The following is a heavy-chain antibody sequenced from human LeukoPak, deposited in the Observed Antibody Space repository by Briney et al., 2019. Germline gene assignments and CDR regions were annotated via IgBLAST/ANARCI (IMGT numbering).Heavy chain of an antibody. V-gene: IGHV3-23*01. D-gene: IGHD2-8*01. CDR3: AVQFGYCTYDFCSPHLDH. Sequence: GGSLRLSCAGSGLTFRDYPLNLVRQAPGKGLEWVSGISDTGDRTYYAASVKGRFTISRDNSKNTLFLQMSSLKAGDTAIYYWAVQFGYCTYDFCSPHLDHWGQGTLVTVSS. J-gene: IGHJ4*02. CDR2: ISDTGDRT. CDR1: GLTFRDYP.